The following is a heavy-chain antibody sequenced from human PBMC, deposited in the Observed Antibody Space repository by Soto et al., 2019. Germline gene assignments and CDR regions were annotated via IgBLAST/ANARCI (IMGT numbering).Heavy chain of an antibody. CDR3: ARNHEYYDFWSGYYTGWFDP. D-gene: IGHD3-3*01. CDR2: IKQDGSEK. V-gene: IGHV3-7*01. J-gene: IGHJ5*02. CDR1: GFTFSSYW. Sequence: GGSLRLSCAASGFTFSSYWMSWVRQAPGKGLEWVANIKQDGSEKYYVDSVKGRFTISRDNAKNSLYLQMNSLRAEDTAVYYCARNHEYYDFWSGYYTGWFDPWGQGTLVTVSS.